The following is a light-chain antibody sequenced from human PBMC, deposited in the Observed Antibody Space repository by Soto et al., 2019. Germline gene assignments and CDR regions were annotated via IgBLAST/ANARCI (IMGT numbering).Light chain of an antibody. V-gene: IGLV1-40*01. J-gene: IGLJ2*01. CDR2: GNS. CDR3: QSYDSSLRVV. CDR1: SSNIGAGYD. Sequence: QSVLTQPPSVSGAPGQRVTISCTGSSSNIGAGYDVHWYQQLPGTAPKLLIYGNSNRPSGVPDRFSGSKSGTSAFLAITGLQAEDEADYYCQSYDSSLRVVFGGGTKVTVL.